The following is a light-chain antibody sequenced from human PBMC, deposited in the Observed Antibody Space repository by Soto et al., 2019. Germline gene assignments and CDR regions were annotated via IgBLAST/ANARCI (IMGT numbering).Light chain of an antibody. J-gene: IGKJ5*01. CDR2: GAS. CDR1: QSVSSN. CDR3: QQYKTWPPIT. Sequence: EIVRTQSPATLSVSPGERATLSCRASQSVSSNLAWYQQKPCQAPRLLIYGASTRATGIPARFSGSVSGTEFTLTISSLQSHDFAVYYGQQYKTWPPITGGQGTRREIK. V-gene: IGKV3-15*01.